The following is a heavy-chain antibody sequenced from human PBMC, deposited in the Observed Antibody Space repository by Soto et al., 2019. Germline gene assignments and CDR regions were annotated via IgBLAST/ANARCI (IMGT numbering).Heavy chain of an antibody. Sequence: ESLKISCKGSGYSFTSYWISWVRQMPGKGLEWMGRIDPSDSYTNYSPSFQGHVTISADKSISTAYLQWSSLKAPDTAMYYCARVDGYNLWGSYGMDVWGQGTTVTVSS. V-gene: IGHV5-10-1*01. CDR3: ARVDGYNLWGSYGMDV. CDR2: IDPSDSYT. J-gene: IGHJ6*02. CDR1: GYSFTSYW. D-gene: IGHD3-16*01.